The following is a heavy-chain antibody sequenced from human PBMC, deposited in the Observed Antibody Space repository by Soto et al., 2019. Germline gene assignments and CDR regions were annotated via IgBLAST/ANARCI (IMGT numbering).Heavy chain of an antibody. J-gene: IGHJ6*03. Sequence: QVQLVQSGAEVRKPGSSVKVSCEASGGSFISYIFTWVRQAPGQGLEWMGRSIPIQGRADYALKLQDRVTITEDRSTQTVYMGLRSLRPEDTALYYCAKSLVFVDHAYMDVWGKGTTVTVSS. D-gene: IGHD2-21*01. CDR3: AKSLVFVDHAYMDV. CDR1: GGSFISYI. V-gene: IGHV1-69*02. CDR2: SIPIQGRA.